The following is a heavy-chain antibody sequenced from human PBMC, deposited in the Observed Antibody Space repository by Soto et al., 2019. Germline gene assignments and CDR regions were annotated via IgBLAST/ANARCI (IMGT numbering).Heavy chain of an antibody. Sequence: GGSLRLSCAASGFTFSAYDMHWVRQTTGKGLEWVSAIGAADDPYYLGSVKGRFTISRENAKNSLYLQMNSLRAADTAVYYCARAYSGRLPRRADYYCAMDVWGQGTTVTVSS. D-gene: IGHD2-15*01. CDR3: ARAYSGRLPRRADYYCAMDV. CDR1: GFTFSAYD. CDR2: IGAADDP. J-gene: IGHJ6*02. V-gene: IGHV3-13*05.